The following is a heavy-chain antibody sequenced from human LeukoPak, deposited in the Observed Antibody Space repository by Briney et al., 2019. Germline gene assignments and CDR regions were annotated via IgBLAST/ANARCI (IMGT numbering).Heavy chain of an antibody. Sequence: GASVKVSCKASGYTFTSYGISWVRQAPGQGLEWMGWISAYNGNTNYAQKLQGRVTMTTDTSTSTAYMELRSLRSDDTAVYYCARVDNPDSSSWYDLPANWFDPWGQGTLVTVSS. CDR2: ISAYNGNT. CDR3: ARVDNPDSSSWYDLPANWFDP. J-gene: IGHJ5*02. D-gene: IGHD6-13*01. CDR1: GYTFTSYG. V-gene: IGHV1-18*01.